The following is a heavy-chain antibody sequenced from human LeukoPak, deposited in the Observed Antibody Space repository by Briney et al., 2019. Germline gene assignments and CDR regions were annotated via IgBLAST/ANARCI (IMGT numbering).Heavy chain of an antibody. Sequence: ASVKVSCKVSGYTVTELSMHWVRQAPGKGLEWMGGFDPEHGETIYAQKFQGRVTMTEDTSTDTAYMELSRLRSDDTAVYYCARGKSSPHDAFDIWGQGTMVTVSS. V-gene: IGHV1-24*01. CDR1: GYTVTELS. J-gene: IGHJ3*02. D-gene: IGHD6-13*01. CDR2: FDPEHGET. CDR3: ARGKSSPHDAFDI.